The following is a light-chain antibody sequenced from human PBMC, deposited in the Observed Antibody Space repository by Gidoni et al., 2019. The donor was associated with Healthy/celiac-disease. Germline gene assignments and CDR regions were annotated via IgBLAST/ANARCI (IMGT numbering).Light chain of an antibody. CDR3: QQSYSTPCS. V-gene: IGKV1-39*01. CDR1: QSISSY. Sequence: DIQMTQSPSSLSASVGDRVTITCRASQSISSYLNWYQQKPGKAPKLLIYAASSLQSGVPSRFSGSGSGTDFTLTISSLQPEYFATYYCQQSYSTPCSFXQXTKLEIK. J-gene: IGKJ2*04. CDR2: AAS.